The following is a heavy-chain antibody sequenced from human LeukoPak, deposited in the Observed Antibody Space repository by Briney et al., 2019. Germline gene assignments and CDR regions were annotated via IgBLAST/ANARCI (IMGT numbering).Heavy chain of an antibody. Sequence: GGSLRLSCAASGFTFSSYSMNWVRQAPGKGLEWVSSISSSSSYIYYADSVKGRFTISRDNAKNSLYLQMNSLRAEDTAVYYCARGPYCSSTSCYRLCYYYYMDVWGKGTTVTVSS. CDR1: GFTFSSYS. CDR2: ISSSSSYI. D-gene: IGHD2-2*02. J-gene: IGHJ6*03. CDR3: ARGPYCSSTSCYRLCYYYYMDV. V-gene: IGHV3-21*01.